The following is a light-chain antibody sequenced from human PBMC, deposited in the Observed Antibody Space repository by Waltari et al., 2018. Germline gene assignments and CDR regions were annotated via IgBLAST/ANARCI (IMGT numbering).Light chain of an antibody. J-gene: IGKJ4*01. CDR2: GAS. CDR3: QQYNTWPT. CDR1: QSISSN. V-gene: IGKV3-15*01. Sequence: EIVMTQSPVTLSVSPGERATLSCRASQSISSNLAWYQQNPGQSPRLLIHGASTRATGIPARFSDSGSGTDFTLTISSLQSEDFAVYFCQQYNTWPTFGGGTKVEIK.